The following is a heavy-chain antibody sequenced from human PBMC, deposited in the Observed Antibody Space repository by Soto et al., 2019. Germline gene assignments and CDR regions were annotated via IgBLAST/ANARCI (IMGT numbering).Heavy chain of an antibody. Sequence: SETLSLTCAVYGGSFSGYYWSWIRQPPGKGLEWIGEINHSGSTNYNPSLKSRVTISVDTSKNQFSLKLSSVTAADTAVYYCARGGYYGSGSYYKDYYYYGMDVWGQGTTVTVSS. CDR3: ARGGYYGSGSYYKDYYYYGMDV. CDR2: INHSGST. V-gene: IGHV4-34*01. CDR1: GGSFSGYY. J-gene: IGHJ6*02. D-gene: IGHD3-10*01.